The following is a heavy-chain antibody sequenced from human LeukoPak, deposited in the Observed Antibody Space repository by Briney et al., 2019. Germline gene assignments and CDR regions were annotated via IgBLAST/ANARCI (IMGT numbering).Heavy chain of an antibody. V-gene: IGHV3-30-3*01. CDR1: GFTFSSYA. Sequence: GGSLRLSCAASGFTFSSYAMHWVRQAPGKGLEWVAVISYDGSNKYYADSVKGRFTISRDNSKNSLYLQMNSLRAEDTAVYYCARDLGLWFGYWGQGTLVTVSS. D-gene: IGHD5-18*01. CDR3: ARDLGLWFGY. CDR2: ISYDGSNK. J-gene: IGHJ4*02.